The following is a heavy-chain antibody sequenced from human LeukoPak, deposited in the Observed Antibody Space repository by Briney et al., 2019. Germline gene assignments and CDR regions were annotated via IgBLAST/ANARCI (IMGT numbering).Heavy chain of an antibody. Sequence: SETLSLTCTVSGGSISSSSYYWGWIRQPPGKGLEWIGSIYYSGSTNYNPSLKSRVTISVDTSKNQFSLKLSSVTAADTAVYYCARRLGEWLLYYNWFDPWGQGTLVTVSS. CDR1: GGSISSSSYY. V-gene: IGHV4-39*07. CDR2: IYYSGST. CDR3: ARRLGEWLLYYNWFDP. D-gene: IGHD3-3*01. J-gene: IGHJ5*02.